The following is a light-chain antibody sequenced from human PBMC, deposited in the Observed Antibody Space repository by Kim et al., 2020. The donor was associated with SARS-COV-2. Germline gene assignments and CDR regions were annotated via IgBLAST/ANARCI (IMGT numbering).Light chain of an antibody. CDR1: QSISTW. CDR3: QQSYITPFT. J-gene: IGKJ3*01. CDR2: KAS. Sequence: DIQMTQSPSTLSASVGDRVTITCRASQSISTWLAWYQQKPGKAPKFLIYKASRLESGVPSRFSGSGSGTEFTLTISSLQPDDFATYFCQQSYITPFTFGPGTKVDIK. V-gene: IGKV1-5*03.